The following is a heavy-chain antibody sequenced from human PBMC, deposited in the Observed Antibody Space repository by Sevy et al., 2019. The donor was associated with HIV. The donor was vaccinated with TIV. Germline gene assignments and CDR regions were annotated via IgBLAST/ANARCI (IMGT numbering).Heavy chain of an antibody. CDR1: GFTFSSYS. V-gene: IGHV3-21*01. Sequence: GGSLRLSCAASGFTFSSYSMNWVRQAPGKGLEWVSSISSSSSYIYYADSVKGRFTISRDNAKNSLYLQMNSLRAEDTAVYYCARGLSRHDAGDCFDYWGQGTLVTVSS. D-gene: IGHD7-27*01. CDR3: ARGLSRHDAGDCFDY. J-gene: IGHJ4*02. CDR2: ISSSSSYI.